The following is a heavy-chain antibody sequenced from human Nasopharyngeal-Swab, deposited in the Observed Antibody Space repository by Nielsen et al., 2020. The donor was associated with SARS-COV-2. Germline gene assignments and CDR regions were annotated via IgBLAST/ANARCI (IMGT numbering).Heavy chain of an antibody. Sequence: GASLKISCAASGFTFSSYSMNWVRQAPGKGLEWVSSISSSSYIYYADSVKGRFTISRDNAKNSLYLQMNSLRAEDTAVYYCARVRQQLQHGMDVWGQGTTVTVSS. CDR2: ISSSSYI. J-gene: IGHJ6*02. CDR3: ARVRQQLQHGMDV. D-gene: IGHD6-13*01. CDR1: GFTFSSYS. V-gene: IGHV3-21*01.